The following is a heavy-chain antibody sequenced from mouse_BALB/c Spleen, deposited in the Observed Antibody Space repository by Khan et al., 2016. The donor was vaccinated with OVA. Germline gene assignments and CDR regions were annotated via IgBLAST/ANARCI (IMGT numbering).Heavy chain of an antibody. V-gene: IGHV3-2*02. CDR1: GYSITSDYA. CDR3: AGWFAY. CDR2: MHYSGST. Sequence: EVELVESGPGLVKPSQSLSLTCTVTGYSITSDYAWNWIRQFPGNKLEWMGYMHYSGSTSYNPSLKSRISITRDSSKNQFFLHLNSVTSEDTAIYYCAGWFAYWGQGTLVTVSA. J-gene: IGHJ3*01.